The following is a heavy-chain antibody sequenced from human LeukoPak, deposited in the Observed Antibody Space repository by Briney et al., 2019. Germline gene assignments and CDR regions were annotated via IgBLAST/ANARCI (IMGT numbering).Heavy chain of an antibody. Sequence: GGSLRLSCAASGFTFSSYAMSWVRQAPGKGLGWVSAISGSGGSTYYADSVKGRFTISRDNSKNTLYLQMNSLRAEDTAVYYCARVDCGGDCYYYGMDVWGQGTTVTVSS. CDR1: GFTFSSYA. D-gene: IGHD2-21*01. J-gene: IGHJ6*02. CDR3: ARVDCGGDCYYYGMDV. CDR2: ISGSGGST. V-gene: IGHV3-23*01.